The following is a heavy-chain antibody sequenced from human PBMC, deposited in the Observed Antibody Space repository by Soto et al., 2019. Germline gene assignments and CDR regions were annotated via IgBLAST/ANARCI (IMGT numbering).Heavy chain of an antibody. J-gene: IGHJ4*02. Sequence: SETLSLTCNVSGASISGNYWSWIRQPPGKGLEWIGYIYYSGATNYNPSLESRVTISVDTPKSQFSLKLTSVTPADTAVYYCSKAGCYSGSSGRVDYWGQGILVTVSS. CDR3: SKAGCYSGSSGRVDY. CDR2: IYYSGAT. CDR1: GASISGNY. V-gene: IGHV4-59*01. D-gene: IGHD1-26*01.